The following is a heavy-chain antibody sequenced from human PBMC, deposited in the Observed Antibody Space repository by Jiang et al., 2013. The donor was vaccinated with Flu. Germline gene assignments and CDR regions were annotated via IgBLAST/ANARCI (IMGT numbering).Heavy chain of an antibody. Sequence: CKASGYTFTSYYIHWVRQAPGQGLEWMGIINPSDGSTSHAQNFQGRVTMTRDTSTSTIYMELSSLRSEDTAVYYCASEGMAVAGSNFDYWGQGTLVTVSS. CDR2: INPSDGST. J-gene: IGHJ4*02. V-gene: IGHV1-46*01. CDR1: GYTFTSYY. D-gene: IGHD6-19*01. CDR3: ASEGMAVAGSNFDY.